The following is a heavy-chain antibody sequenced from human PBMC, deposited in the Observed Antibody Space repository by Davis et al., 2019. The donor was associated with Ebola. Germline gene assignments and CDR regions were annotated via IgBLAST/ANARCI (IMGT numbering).Heavy chain of an antibody. CDR1: GFTFSSYW. D-gene: IGHD3-3*01. Sequence: GESLKISCAASGFTFSSYWMHWVRQAPGKGLEWVSVIYSGGSTYYADSVKGRFTISRDNSKNTLYLQMNSLRAEDTAVYYCARARFEFPAILEWLFFDYWGQGTLVTVSS. J-gene: IGHJ4*02. CDR2: IYSGGST. V-gene: IGHV3-53*01. CDR3: ARARFEFPAILEWLFFDY.